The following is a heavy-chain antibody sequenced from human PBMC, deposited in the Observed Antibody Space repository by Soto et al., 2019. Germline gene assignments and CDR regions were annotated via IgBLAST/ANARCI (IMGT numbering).Heavy chain of an antibody. J-gene: IGHJ1*01. CDR2: ISINGGST. V-gene: IGHV3-64*04. Sequence: PGGSLRLSCSASGFTFSIYAMHWVRQAPGKGLEYVSSISINGGSTHYADSVKGRFTISRDNARNSLYLQMNSLRAEDTAVYYCATGWATEYFWYWGQGTLVTVSS. CDR3: ATGWATEYFWY. CDR1: GFTFSIYA. D-gene: IGHD5-12*01.